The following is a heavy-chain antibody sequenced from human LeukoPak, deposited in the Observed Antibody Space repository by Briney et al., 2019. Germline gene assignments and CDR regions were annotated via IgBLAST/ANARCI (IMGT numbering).Heavy chain of an antibody. CDR3: AREVIVGARFDY. Sequence: ASVKVSCKASGGTFSSYAISWVRQAPGQGLEWMGGIIPIFGTANYAQKFQGRVTMTRDTSTSTVYMELSSLRSEDTAVYYCAREVIVGARFDYWGQGTLVTVSS. D-gene: IGHD1-26*01. CDR2: IIPIFGTA. CDR1: GGTFSSYA. J-gene: IGHJ4*02. V-gene: IGHV1-69*05.